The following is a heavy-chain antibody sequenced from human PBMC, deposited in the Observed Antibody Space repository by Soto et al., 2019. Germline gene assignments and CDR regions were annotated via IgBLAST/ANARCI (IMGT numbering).Heavy chain of an antibody. Sequence: GVSLSLSCSASGFIFSNYAMHWVRQAPGKGLEWVALILFDGRNEYYADSVKGRFIISRDNSKNTLYIQMNSLRPEDTAVYYCAKDKPPKNFILPGYYSGFEDWGQGRLVTVDS. CDR2: ILFDGRNE. J-gene: IGHJ4*02. D-gene: IGHD3-9*01. CDR1: GFIFSNYA. CDR3: AKDKPPKNFILPGYYSGFED. V-gene: IGHV3-30*18.